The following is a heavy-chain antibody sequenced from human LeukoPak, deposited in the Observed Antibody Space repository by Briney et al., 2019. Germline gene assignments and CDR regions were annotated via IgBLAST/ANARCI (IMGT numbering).Heavy chain of an antibody. Sequence: NPSETLSRTGSGSTGSIISYYWTWLRHPPGKGLECIGYVYDTDTTNYNPTLQSRVTISLDTSNYQFSLALTSITAADTAVYFCARDLGMADFDYWGQGTLVTVSS. CDR3: ARDLGMADFDY. CDR2: VYDTDTT. V-gene: IGHV4-59*01. J-gene: IGHJ4*02. CDR1: TGSIISYY. D-gene: IGHD6-13*01.